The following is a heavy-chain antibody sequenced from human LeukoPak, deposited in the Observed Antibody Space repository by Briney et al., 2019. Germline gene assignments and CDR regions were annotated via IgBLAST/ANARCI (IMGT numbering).Heavy chain of an antibody. Sequence: PGGSLRLSCAASGFTFSSYGMHWVRQAPGKGLEWVAVISYDGNNKFYADSVKGRFIISRDNYKNTLSLQMNSLRAEDTAVYYCAREEGDYWGQGTLVTVSS. V-gene: IGHV3-30*03. CDR2: ISYDGNNK. J-gene: IGHJ4*02. CDR3: AREEGDY. CDR1: GFTFSSYG.